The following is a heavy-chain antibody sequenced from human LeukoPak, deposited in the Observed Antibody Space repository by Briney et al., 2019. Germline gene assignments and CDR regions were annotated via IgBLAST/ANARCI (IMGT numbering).Heavy chain of an antibody. D-gene: IGHD2-15*01. CDR2: ISWNSGSI. J-gene: IGHJ3*02. Sequence: GGSLRLSCVASGFTVSSNHMNWVRQAPGKGLEWVSGISWNSGSIGYADSVKGRFTISRDNAKNSLYLQMNSLRAEDTALYYCAKGSVVAATGLDAFDIWGQGTMVTVSS. CDR1: GFTVSSNH. V-gene: IGHV3-9*01. CDR3: AKGSVVAATGLDAFDI.